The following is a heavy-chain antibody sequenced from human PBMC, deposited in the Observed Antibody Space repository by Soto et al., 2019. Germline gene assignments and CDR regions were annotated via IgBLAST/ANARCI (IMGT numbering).Heavy chain of an antibody. D-gene: IGHD1-26*01. CDR2: IKHDGSEK. J-gene: IGHJ4*02. CDR3: VRDRSGSYLEGSDY. V-gene: IGHV3-7*01. CDR1: GFTFSSYW. Sequence: EVQLVESGGGLVHLGGSRRLSCAASGFTFSSYWMTWVRQAPGKGLEWVANIKHDGSEKYYVDSVKGRFTISRDNARNSVFLEMKSLRAEDTAVYSCVRDRSGSYLEGSDYWGQGTLVTVSS.